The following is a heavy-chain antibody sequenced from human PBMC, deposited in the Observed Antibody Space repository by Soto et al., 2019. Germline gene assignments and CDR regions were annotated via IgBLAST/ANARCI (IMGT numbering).Heavy chain of an antibody. Sequence: GGSLRRSCAASRFSFSTYCMHWVRQAPGKGLEWVAVISYDGSEKYYADSVKGRFTISRDNSKNTLHLEMNSLTTEDTAVYYCARDSHVGSGWQLTADYWGQGTLVTVSS. J-gene: IGHJ4*02. V-gene: IGHV3-30*03. CDR1: RFSFSTYC. CDR2: ISYDGSEK. CDR3: ARDSHVGSGWQLTADY. D-gene: IGHD6-19*01.